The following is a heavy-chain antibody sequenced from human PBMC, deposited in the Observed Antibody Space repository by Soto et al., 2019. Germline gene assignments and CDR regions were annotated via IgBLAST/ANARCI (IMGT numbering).Heavy chain of an antibody. V-gene: IGHV4-34*01. Sequence: ASETLSLTCAVYGGSFSCYYWIWIRQPPGKGLEWIGEINHSGSTNYNPSLKSRVTISVDTSKNQFSLKLSSVTAADTAVYYCARGILGGFGRWGQGTLVTVSS. CDR3: ARGILGGFGR. J-gene: IGHJ4*02. CDR2: INHSGST. CDR1: GGSFSCYY. D-gene: IGHD2-21*01.